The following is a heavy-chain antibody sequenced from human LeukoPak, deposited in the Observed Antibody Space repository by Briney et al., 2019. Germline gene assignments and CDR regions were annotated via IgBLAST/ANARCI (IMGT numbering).Heavy chain of an antibody. D-gene: IGHD6-6*01. CDR1: GYSFTGYY. J-gene: IGHJ4*02. CDR3: ARGGSGLVARL. V-gene: IGHV1-2*02. Sequence: ASVRVSCRASGYSFTGYYIHWLRQAPGQPLEWIGWIKPKNGDTNSAPNFQGRVTLTRDASITTAYMEVSSLRPDDTAVYYGARGGSGLVARLWGQGTLVTVSS. CDR2: IKPKNGDT.